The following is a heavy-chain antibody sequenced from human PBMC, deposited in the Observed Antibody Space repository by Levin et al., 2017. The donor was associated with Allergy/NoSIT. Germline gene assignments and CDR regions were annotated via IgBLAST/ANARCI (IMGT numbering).Heavy chain of an antibody. J-gene: IGHJ3*02. Sequence: GGSLRLSCAASGFTFDDYAMHWVRQAPGKGLGWVSGISWNSGSIGYADSVKGRFTISRDNAKNSLYLQMNSLRTEDTALYYCARDNIGLPDAFDIWGQGTMVIVSS. CDR1: GFTFDDYA. V-gene: IGHV3-9*01. CDR3: ARDNIGLPDAFDI. CDR2: ISWNSGSI. D-gene: IGHD3-10*01.